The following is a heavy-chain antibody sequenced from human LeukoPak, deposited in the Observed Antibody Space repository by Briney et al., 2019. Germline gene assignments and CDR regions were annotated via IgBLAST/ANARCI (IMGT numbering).Heavy chain of an antibody. J-gene: IGHJ6*02. CDR1: GGSISSSSYY. V-gene: IGHV4-39*07. CDR2: IYYSGST. Sequence: KASETLSLTCTVSGGSISSSSYYWGWIRQPPGKGLEWIGSIYYSGSTYYNPSLKSRVTISVDTSKNQFSLKLSSVTAADTAVYYCARVWRVAPARNYYYYGMDVWGQGTTVTVSS. D-gene: IGHD3-3*01. CDR3: ARVWRVAPARNYYYYGMDV.